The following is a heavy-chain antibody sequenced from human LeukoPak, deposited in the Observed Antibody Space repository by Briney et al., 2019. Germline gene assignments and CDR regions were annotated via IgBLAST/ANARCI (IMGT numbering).Heavy chain of an antibody. V-gene: IGHV1-69*04. D-gene: IGHD2-21*01. Sequence: SVKVSCKASGGTFSSYTISWVRQAPGQGLEWMGRIIPILGIANYAQKLQGRVTITADKSTSTAYMELSSLRSEDTAVYYCAREAAYCGGDCLYYFDYWGQGTLVTVSS. CDR2: IIPILGIA. CDR3: AREAAYCGGDCLYYFDY. CDR1: GGTFSSYT. J-gene: IGHJ4*02.